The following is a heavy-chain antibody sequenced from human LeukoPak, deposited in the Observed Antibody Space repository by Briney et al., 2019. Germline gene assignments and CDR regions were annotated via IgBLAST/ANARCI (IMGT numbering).Heavy chain of an antibody. CDR3: SKVGPRSSGWYYFDY. CDR2: IWYDGSNK. J-gene: IGHJ4*02. D-gene: IGHD6-19*01. Sequence: GRSLRLSCAASGFTFSSYGMHWVRQAPGKGLEWVAVIWYDGSNKYYADSVKSRFTISRDYSKNTLYLQMNSRRAEDTAVYYCSKVGPRSSGWYYFDYWGQGTLVTVSS. CDR1: GFTFSSYG. V-gene: IGHV3-33*06.